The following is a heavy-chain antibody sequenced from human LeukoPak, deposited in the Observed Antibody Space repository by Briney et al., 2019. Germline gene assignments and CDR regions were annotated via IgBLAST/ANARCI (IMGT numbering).Heavy chain of an antibody. CDR3: ARDQYSYAHAAH. CDR1: GFTVSSNY. CDR2: IYSGGTT. J-gene: IGHJ4*02. D-gene: IGHD5-18*01. Sequence: PGGSLRLSCAASGFTVSSNYMSWVRQGPGKGLEWVSVIYSGGTTYYADSAKGRFTISRDNSKNTLHLQMNSLRAEDTAVYYCARDQYSYAHAAHWGQGTLVTVSS. V-gene: IGHV3-66*01.